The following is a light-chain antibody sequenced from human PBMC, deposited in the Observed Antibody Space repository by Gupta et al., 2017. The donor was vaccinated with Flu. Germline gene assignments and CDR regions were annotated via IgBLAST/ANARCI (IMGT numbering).Light chain of an antibody. V-gene: IGKV1-5*03. J-gene: IGKJ1*01. CDR2: KAS. CDR3: QQYNIYPWT. CDR1: QSIGSW. Sequence: DIQMTQSPSTLSASVGDRVTITCRASQSIGSWLAWYQQKPGTAPKLLIYKASDLETGVPLRFSGSGSGTDFTLTINSLQPDDCATYYCQQYNIYPWTFGQGTKVEIK.